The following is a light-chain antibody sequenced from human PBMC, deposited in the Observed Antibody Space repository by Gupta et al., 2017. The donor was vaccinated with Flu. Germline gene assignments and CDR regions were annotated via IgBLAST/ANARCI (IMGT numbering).Light chain of an antibody. J-gene: IGLJ3*02. CDR1: SSNIGINT. Sequence: QSVLTQPPSAAGTPGQRVTTSCSGRSSNIGINTVSWFQQFPGTAPKLLIYSNSQRPSGVPDRFSGSKSGTSASLAISGLQSEGEAVYYCASWDDSLNGWVFGGGTKLTVL. CDR2: SNS. V-gene: IGLV1-44*01. CDR3: ASWDDSLNGWV.